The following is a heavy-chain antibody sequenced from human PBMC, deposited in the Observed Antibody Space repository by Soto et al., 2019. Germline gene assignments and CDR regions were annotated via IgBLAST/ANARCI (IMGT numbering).Heavy chain of an antibody. CDR2: ISYDGSNK. D-gene: IGHD2-2*01. V-gene: IGHV3-30-3*01. CDR1: GFTFSSYS. J-gene: IGHJ4*02. Sequence: PGGSLRLSCAASGFTFSSYSMHWVRQAPGKGLEWVAVISYDGSNKYYADSVKGRFTISRDNSKNTLYLQMNSLRAEDTAVYYCARDPYVVVPAPYFDYWGQGTLVTVSS. CDR3: ARDPYVVVPAPYFDY.